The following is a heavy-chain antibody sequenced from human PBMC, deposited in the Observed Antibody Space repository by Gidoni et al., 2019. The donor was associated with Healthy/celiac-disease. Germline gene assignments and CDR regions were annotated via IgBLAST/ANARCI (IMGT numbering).Heavy chain of an antibody. CDR2: IIPIFGIA. Sequence: QVQLVQSGAEVKKPGSSVKVSCKAYVGPSSSSAIIWVRQAPGQGLEWMGRIIPIFGIANYAQKFQGRVTITADKSTSTAYMELSSLRSEDTAVYYCARDYGDCSSTSCHRHNWFDPWGQGTLVTVSS. CDR3: ARDYGDCSSTSCHRHNWFDP. CDR1: VGPSSSSA. D-gene: IGHD2-2*02. V-gene: IGHV1-69*04. J-gene: IGHJ5*02.